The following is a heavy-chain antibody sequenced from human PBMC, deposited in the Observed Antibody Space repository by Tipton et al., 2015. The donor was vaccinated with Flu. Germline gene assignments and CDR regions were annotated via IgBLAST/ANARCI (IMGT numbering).Heavy chain of an antibody. CDR1: GDSIGSNYF. CDR2: VHRSGHP. D-gene: IGHD5-24*01. J-gene: IGHJ4*02. Sequence: TLSLTCSVSGDSIGSNYFWGWIRQPPGQGLEWIGNVHRSGHPYYNPSLKSRVTMSVDSSKNQFSLRLTSVTAADTAVYYCARAGAHGYTLVQDSWGQGALVTVSS. V-gene: IGHV4-38-2*02. CDR3: ARAGAHGYTLVQDS.